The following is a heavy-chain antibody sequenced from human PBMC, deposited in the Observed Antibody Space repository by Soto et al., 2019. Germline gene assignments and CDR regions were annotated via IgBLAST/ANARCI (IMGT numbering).Heavy chain of an antibody. Sequence: EVQLVESGGGLVQPGGSLRLSCAASGFTFSSYWMHWVRQAPGKGLVWVSRINSDGSSTSYADSVKGRFTISRDNAKNTLYLQMHSLRAEHTAVYYWARDLGYYDSSGYSLGGMDVWGQGTTVTVSS. J-gene: IGHJ6*02. CDR1: GFTFSSYW. V-gene: IGHV3-74*01. CDR3: ARDLGYYDSSGYSLGGMDV. D-gene: IGHD3-22*01. CDR2: INSDGSST.